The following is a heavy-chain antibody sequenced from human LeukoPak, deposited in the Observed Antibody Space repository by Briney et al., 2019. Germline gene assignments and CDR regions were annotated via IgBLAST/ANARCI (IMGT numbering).Heavy chain of an antibody. D-gene: IGHD3-10*01. J-gene: IGHJ6*02. CDR3: ARSYGSGFRMDV. CDR2: INHSGST. Sequence: SETLSLTCAVYGGSFSGYYWSWIRQPPGKGLEWIGEINHSGSTNYNPSLKSRVTISVDTSKNQFSLKLSSVTAADTAVYYCARSYGSGFRMDVWGQGTTVTVSS. V-gene: IGHV4-34*01. CDR1: GGSFSGYY.